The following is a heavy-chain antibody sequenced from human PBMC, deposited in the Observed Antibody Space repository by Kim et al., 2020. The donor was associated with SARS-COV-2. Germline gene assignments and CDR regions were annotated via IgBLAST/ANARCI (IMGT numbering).Heavy chain of an antibody. Sequence: KGRFTIARDNAKNALYLQMNSLRAEDTTGYYCARESSSSSFFGTRGWFDPWGQGTLVTVSS. CDR3: ARESSSSSFFGTRGWFDP. V-gene: IGHV3-30*01. J-gene: IGHJ5*02. D-gene: IGHD6-6*01.